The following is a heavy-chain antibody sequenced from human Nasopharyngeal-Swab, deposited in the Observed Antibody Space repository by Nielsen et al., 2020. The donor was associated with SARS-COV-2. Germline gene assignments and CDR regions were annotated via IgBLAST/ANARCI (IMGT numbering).Heavy chain of an antibody. Sequence: SSVKVSCKASGGTFSSYAISWVRQAPGQGLEWMGGIIPIFGTANYAQKFQGRVTITADESTSTAYMELSSLRSEDTAVYYCARSKVDGGGFYGMDVWGQGTTVTVSS. V-gene: IGHV1-69*13. D-gene: IGHD4-23*01. CDR3: ARSKVDGGGFYGMDV. J-gene: IGHJ6*02. CDR2: IIPIFGTA. CDR1: GGTFSSYA.